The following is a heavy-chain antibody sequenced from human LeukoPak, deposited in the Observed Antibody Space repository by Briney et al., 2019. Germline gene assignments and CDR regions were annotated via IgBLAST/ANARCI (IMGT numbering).Heavy chain of an antibody. CDR2: INPSGGST. V-gene: IGHV1-46*01. J-gene: IGHJ6*02. CDR3: ARVRLEYHDILTGYYRGVYGMDV. Sequence: ASVKVSCKASGYTFTSYYMHWVRQAPGQGLEWMGIINPSGGSTSYAQKFQGRVTMTRDTSTSTVYMELSSLRSEDTAVYYCARVRLEYHDILTGYYRGVYGMDVWGQGTTVTVSS. CDR1: GYTFTSYY. D-gene: IGHD3-9*01.